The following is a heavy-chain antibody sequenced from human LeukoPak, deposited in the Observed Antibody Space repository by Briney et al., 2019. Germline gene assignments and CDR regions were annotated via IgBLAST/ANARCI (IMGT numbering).Heavy chain of an antibody. V-gene: IGHV3-74*01. J-gene: IGHJ4*02. CDR3: AREFSSSSLLG. Sequence: GGSLRLSCAASGFTFSSYWMHWVRQAPGKGLVWVSRINTDGSSTSYADSVKGRFAISRDNAKNTLYLQMNSLRAEDTAVYYCAREFSSSSLLGWGQGTLVTVSS. D-gene: IGHD6-6*01. CDR2: INTDGSST. CDR1: GFTFSSYW.